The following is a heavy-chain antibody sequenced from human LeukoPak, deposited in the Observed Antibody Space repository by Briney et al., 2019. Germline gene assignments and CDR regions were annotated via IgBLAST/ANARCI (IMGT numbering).Heavy chain of an antibody. V-gene: IGHV3-11*04. CDR3: AREMHSTGYYYAGGYMDV. CDR2: FSIGDTNI. CDR1: GFNFSDYY. J-gene: IGHJ6*03. Sequence: PGGSLRLSCAPSGFNFSDYYMSWVRQAPGRGLEWLSFFSIGDTNIIYADSAKRPFTISRHNAKTCLYMRMNRRRAEYTAVYFWAREMHSTGYYYAGGYMDVWGEGTTVTVSS. D-gene: IGHD3-22*01.